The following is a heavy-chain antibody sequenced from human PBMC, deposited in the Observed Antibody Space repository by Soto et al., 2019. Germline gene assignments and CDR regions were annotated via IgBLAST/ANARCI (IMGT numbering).Heavy chain of an antibody. D-gene: IGHD3-3*01. CDR2: IYYSGST. CDR1: GGSVSSGSYY. J-gene: IGHJ4*02. Sequence: SETLSLTWTVSGGSVSSGSYYWSWIRKPPGKGLECVGYIYYSGSTNYNPSLKSRVTISVDTSKYQFSLKLSSVTAEDTAVYYCARALDFWSAYFDYWGQGSLVTVSS. CDR3: ARALDFWSAYFDY. V-gene: IGHV4-61*01.